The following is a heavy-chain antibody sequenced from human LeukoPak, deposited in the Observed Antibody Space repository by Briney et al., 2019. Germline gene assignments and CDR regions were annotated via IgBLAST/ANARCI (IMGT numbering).Heavy chain of an antibody. D-gene: IGHD3-22*01. V-gene: IGHV3-20*04. CDR3: ARKTAYYDSSGYFAGYYFDY. CDR1: GFTFDDYG. J-gene: IGHJ4*02. CDR2: INWNGGST. Sequence: PGGSLRLSCAASGFTFDDYGMSWVRQAPGKGLEWVPGINWNGGSTGYADSVKGRFTISRDNAKNSLYLQMNSLRAEDTALYYCARKTAYYDSSGYFAGYYFDYWGQGTLVTVSS.